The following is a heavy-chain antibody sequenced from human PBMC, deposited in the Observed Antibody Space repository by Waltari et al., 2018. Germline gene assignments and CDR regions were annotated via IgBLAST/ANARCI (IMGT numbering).Heavy chain of an antibody. V-gene: IGHV3-30*19. D-gene: IGHD1-26*01. CDR1: GFTFSSYG. CDR3: ARDSVVGATFDY. J-gene: IGHJ4*02. Sequence: QVQLVESGGGVVQPGRSLRLSCAASGFTFSSYGMHWIRQAPGKGLGWVAVIWYDGSNKYYADSVKGRFTISRDNSKNTLYLQMNSLRAEDTAVYYCARDSVVGATFDYWGQGTLVTVSS. CDR2: IWYDGSNK.